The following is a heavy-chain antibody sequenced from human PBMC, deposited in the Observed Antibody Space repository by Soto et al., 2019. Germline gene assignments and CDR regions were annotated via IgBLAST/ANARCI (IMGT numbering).Heavy chain of an antibody. Sequence: EVQLVELGGGWVQPGGPLSLSCEASGLTFSSYAWHWVRRAPGKGREYVSPISSNGGSTYYANSVKGRFTISRDNSKNTLYLQMGSLRAEDMAVYYCARDAATGLTTGLYYFDYWGQGTLVTVSS. D-gene: IGHD6-25*01. CDR1: GLTFSSYA. CDR2: ISSNGGST. CDR3: ARDAATGLTTGLYYFDY. J-gene: IGHJ4*02. V-gene: IGHV3-64*01.